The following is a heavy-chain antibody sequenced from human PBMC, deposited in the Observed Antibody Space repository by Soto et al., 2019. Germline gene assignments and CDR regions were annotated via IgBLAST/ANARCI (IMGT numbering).Heavy chain of an antibody. D-gene: IGHD2-15*01. CDR2: INPSGGST. CDR3: AREDCSGGSCYNGFDY. CDR1: GYTFTSYH. Sequence: QVQLVQSGAEVKKPGASVKVSCKASGYTFTSYHIHWVRQAPGQGLEWMGIINPSGGSTTYAQKFQGRVMMTRDTSTSTVYMELSSLRSDDTAVYYCAREDCSGGSCYNGFDYWGQGTLVTVSS. J-gene: IGHJ4*02. V-gene: IGHV1-46*01.